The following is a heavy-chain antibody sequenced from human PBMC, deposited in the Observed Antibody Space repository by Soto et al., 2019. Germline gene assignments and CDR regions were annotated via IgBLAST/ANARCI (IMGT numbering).Heavy chain of an antibody. D-gene: IGHD2-2*01. CDR3: ARDGSSSANWFDP. V-gene: IGHV4-31*03. J-gene: IGHJ5*02. CDR1: GASLHIGGYY. Sequence: SETLSLTCTVSGASLHIGGYYWAWIRQNPGKGLEWIGYIYYTGVTYYNPSLGSRVNISVDTSKNQFSLELTSVTAADTAVYYGARDGSSSANWFDPWGQGLLVTVSS. CDR2: IYYTGVT.